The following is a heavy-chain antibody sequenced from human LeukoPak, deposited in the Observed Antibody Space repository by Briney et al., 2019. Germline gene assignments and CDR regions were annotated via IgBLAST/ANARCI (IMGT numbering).Heavy chain of an antibody. CDR1: GFTFRTYA. CDR2: LTASGGV. Sequence: GGSLRLSCAASGFTFRTYAMNWVRQAPGKGLEWVSTLTASGGVYYADSVKGRFTISRDNSIDTLFLQMNSLRAEDTAVYYCAKRQVGASQGVDYWGQGTLVTVSS. V-gene: IGHV3-23*01. D-gene: IGHD1-26*01. J-gene: IGHJ4*02. CDR3: AKRQVGASQGVDY.